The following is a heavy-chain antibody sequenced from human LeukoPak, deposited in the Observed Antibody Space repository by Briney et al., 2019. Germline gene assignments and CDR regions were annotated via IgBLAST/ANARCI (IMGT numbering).Heavy chain of an antibody. D-gene: IGHD5-24*01. V-gene: IGHV3-23*01. J-gene: IGHJ4*02. CDR3: AKDMGWLQPFDY. Sequence: GGSLRLSCAASGFTFSSYAMSWVRQAPGKGLEWVSAISGSGGSTYYADSVKGRFTISRDNSKNSLYLQMNSLRTEDTALYYCAKDMGWLQPFDYWGQGTLVTVSS. CDR2: ISGSGGST. CDR1: GFTFSSYA.